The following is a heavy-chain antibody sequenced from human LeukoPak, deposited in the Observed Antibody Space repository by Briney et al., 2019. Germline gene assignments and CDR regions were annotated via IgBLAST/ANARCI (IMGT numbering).Heavy chain of an antibody. CDR2: IYYSGST. CDR3: AIAGIAAAGTVDY. Sequence: TSETLSLTCTVSGGSISSYYWSWIRQPPGKGLEWIGYIYYSGSTNYNPSLKSRVTISVDTSKNQFSLKLSSVTAADTAVYYCAIAGIAAAGTVDYWGQGALVTVSS. D-gene: IGHD6-13*01. CDR1: GGSISSYY. J-gene: IGHJ4*02. V-gene: IGHV4-59*12.